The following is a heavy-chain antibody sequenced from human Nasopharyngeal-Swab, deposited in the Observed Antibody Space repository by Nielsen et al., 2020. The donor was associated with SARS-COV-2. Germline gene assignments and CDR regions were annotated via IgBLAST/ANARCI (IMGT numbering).Heavy chain of an antibody. Sequence: ASVNVSCKASGYTFTSSAMNWVRQAPGQGLEWMGWINTNAGNPTYAQGFTGRFVFSLDTSVSTAYLQISSLKAEDTAVYYCARDHDFWSGYYSWFDPWGQGTLVTVSS. CDR2: INTNAGNP. J-gene: IGHJ5*02. D-gene: IGHD3-3*01. V-gene: IGHV7-4-1*02. CDR3: ARDHDFWSGYYSWFDP. CDR1: GYTFTSSA.